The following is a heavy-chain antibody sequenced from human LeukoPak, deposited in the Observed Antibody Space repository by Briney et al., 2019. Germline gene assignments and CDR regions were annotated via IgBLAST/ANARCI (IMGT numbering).Heavy chain of an antibody. CDR1: GGSFSGYY. CDR2: INHSGST. Sequence: SETLSLTCAVYGGSFSGYYWSWIRQPPGKGLEWIGEINHSGSTNYNPSLKSRVTISVDTSKNQFSLNLSSVTAADTAVYYCAREKRAEWYFDYWGQGTLVTVSS. J-gene: IGHJ4*02. CDR3: AREKRAEWYFDY. D-gene: IGHD3-3*01. V-gene: IGHV4-34*01.